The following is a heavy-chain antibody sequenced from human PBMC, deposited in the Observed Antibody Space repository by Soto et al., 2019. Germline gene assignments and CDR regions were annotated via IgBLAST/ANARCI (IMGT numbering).Heavy chain of an antibody. D-gene: IGHD5-18*01. CDR2: ILPIFDTT. V-gene: IGHV1-69*01. CDR3: ATGGRGYSSAPRFYFEY. Sequence: QVQLVQSGAEVKKPGSSVKVSCQASGGIFSSNAITWVRQAPGQGLEWMGGILPIFDTTHYAQKFPGRVTITADESTSTAYMELSSLKSEATALYYCATGGRGYSSAPRFYFEYWGQGTLVTVSS. CDR1: GGIFSSNA. J-gene: IGHJ4*02.